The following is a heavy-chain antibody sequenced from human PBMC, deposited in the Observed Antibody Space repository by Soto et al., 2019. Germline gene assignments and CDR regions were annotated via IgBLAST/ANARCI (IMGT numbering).Heavy chain of an antibody. D-gene: IGHD1-26*01. CDR2: ISGSGGST. V-gene: IGHV3-23*01. CDR3: AKDRVGPKKFNYYFDY. CDR1: GFTFSSYA. J-gene: IGHJ4*02. Sequence: GGSLRLSCAASGFTFSSYAMSWVRQAPGKGLEWVSAISGSGGSTYYADSVKGRFTISRDNSKNTLYLQMNSLRAEDTAVYYCAKDRVGPKKFNYYFDYWGQGTLVTVSS.